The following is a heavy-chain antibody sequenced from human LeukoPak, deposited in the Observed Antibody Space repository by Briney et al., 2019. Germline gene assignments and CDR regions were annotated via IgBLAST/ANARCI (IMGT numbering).Heavy chain of an antibody. Sequence: KASRTLSLTCGVSGGSITSTNWWSWVRQPPGQGLEWIGEVSLSGLTNYNPSLSSRIIMALDTSKNHLSLHLTSVTAADTAVYYCSRENGAFSPFGYWGQGYLVTVLS. V-gene: IGHV4-4*02. D-gene: IGHD2-8*01. CDR2: VSLSGLT. CDR1: GGSITSTNW. CDR3: SRENGAFSPFGY. J-gene: IGHJ4*02.